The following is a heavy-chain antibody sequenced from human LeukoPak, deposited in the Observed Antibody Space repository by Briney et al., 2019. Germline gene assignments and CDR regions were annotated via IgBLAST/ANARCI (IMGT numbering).Heavy chain of an antibody. V-gene: IGHV4-39*01. J-gene: IGHJ4*02. CDR1: GGSISSSSHN. CDR3: ARHDRIIASPLV. Sequence: SETLSLTCIVSGGSISSSSHNWGWIRQPPGKGLEWIGSIYYSGTTYYNPSLKSRLTISVDTSKDQFSLKLSSVTAVDTAVYYCARHDRIIASPLVWGQGILVTVSS. D-gene: IGHD6-13*01. CDR2: IYYSGTT.